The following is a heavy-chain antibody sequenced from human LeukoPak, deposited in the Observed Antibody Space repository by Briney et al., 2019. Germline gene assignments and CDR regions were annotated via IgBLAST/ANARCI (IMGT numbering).Heavy chain of an antibody. CDR3: ASGGGRDGYNLIDY. J-gene: IGHJ4*02. CDR2: IYYSGST. V-gene: IGHV4-59*08. CDR1: GGFISSYY. Sequence: SETLSLTCTVSGGFISSYYWSWIRQPPGKGLEWIGYIYYSGSTNYNPSLKSRVTISVDTSKNQFSLKLSSVTAADTAVYYCASGGGRDGYNLIDYWGQGTLVTVSS. D-gene: IGHD5-24*01.